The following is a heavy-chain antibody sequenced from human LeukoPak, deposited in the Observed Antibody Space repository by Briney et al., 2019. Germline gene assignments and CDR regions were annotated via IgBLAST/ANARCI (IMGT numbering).Heavy chain of an antibody. J-gene: IGHJ4*02. Sequence: PSETLSLTCTVSGGSISSSSYYWGWIRQPPGKGLEWIGSIYYSGSTYYNPSLKSRVTISVDTSKNQFSLKLSSVTAADTAVYYCARRGYYYGSGSYAPFDYWGQGTLVTVSS. V-gene: IGHV4-39*01. CDR1: GGSISSSSYY. D-gene: IGHD3-10*01. CDR3: ARRGYYYGSGSYAPFDY. CDR2: IYYSGST.